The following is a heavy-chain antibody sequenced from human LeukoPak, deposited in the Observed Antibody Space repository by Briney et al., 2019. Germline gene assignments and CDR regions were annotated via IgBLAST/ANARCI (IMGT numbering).Heavy chain of an antibody. V-gene: IGHV3-23*01. D-gene: IGHD3-22*01. CDR3: ARDSNYYPVGVYY. J-gene: IGHJ4*02. CDR2: ISGSGGST. CDR1: GFTFTSYA. Sequence: GGSLRLSCAASGFTFTSYAMSWVRQAPGKGLEWVSAISGSGGSTFYADSVKGRFTISRDNSKRTLYLQMNSLRAEDTAFYYCARDSNYYPVGVYYWGQGTLVTLSS.